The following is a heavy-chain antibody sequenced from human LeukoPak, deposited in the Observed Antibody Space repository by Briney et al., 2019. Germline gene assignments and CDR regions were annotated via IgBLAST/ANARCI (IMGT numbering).Heavy chain of an antibody. CDR2: VHYSRST. J-gene: IGHJ4*02. D-gene: IGHD5-12*01. CDR1: DGSISSYY. V-gene: IGHV4-59*01. Sequence: PSETLSLTCSISDGSISSYYWNWIRQSPGKGLEWIGHVHYSRSTHYNPSLQGRVSISIDTSKNHFSLKLRSVTAVDTAVYFCARWGHFETSGYFVVDYWGQGALVTVSS. CDR3: ARWGHFETSGYFVVDY.